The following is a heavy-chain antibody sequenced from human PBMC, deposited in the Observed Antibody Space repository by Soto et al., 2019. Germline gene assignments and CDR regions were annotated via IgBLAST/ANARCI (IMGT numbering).Heavy chain of an antibody. Sequence: QVQLVQSGAEVKKPGASVKVSCKASGYTFTGYYMHWVRQAPGQGLEWMGWINPNSGGTNYAQKIQGRVTMTRDTSIRKAYMELSRMRSDDTAVYYGARGQSGSGSYYGHYWGQGTLVTVSS. V-gene: IGHV1-2*02. CDR3: ARGQSGSGSYYGHY. CDR2: INPNSGGT. CDR1: GYTFTGYY. J-gene: IGHJ4*02. D-gene: IGHD3-10*01.